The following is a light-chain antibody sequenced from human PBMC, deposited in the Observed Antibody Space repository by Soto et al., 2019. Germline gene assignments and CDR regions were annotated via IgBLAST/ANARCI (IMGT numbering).Light chain of an antibody. J-gene: IGKJ2*01. V-gene: IGKV3-20*01. Sequence: ERVLTQSPGPLSLSPGARATLSGRARQTVISSNVARYQPKPGRAPRLLIYAASSRLTGIPDRFSGSGSGTDFTLSISRLEPEDFAVYYCQQYGTSPRTFGQGTKLEIK. CDR1: QTVISSN. CDR3: QQYGTSPRT. CDR2: AAS.